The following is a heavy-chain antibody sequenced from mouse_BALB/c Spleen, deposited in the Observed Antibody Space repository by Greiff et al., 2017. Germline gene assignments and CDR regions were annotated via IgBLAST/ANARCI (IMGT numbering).Heavy chain of an antibody. Sequence: EVKLVESGGGLVQPGGSLKLSCAASGFTFSSYTMSWVRQTPEKRLEWVAYISNGGGSTYYPDTVKGRFTISRDNAKNTLYLQMSSLKSEDTAMYYCARRDGSWFAYWGQGTLVTVSA. J-gene: IGHJ3*01. V-gene: IGHV5-12-2*01. CDR1: GFTFSSYT. CDR2: ISNGGGST. D-gene: IGHD2-3*01. CDR3: ARRDGSWFAY.